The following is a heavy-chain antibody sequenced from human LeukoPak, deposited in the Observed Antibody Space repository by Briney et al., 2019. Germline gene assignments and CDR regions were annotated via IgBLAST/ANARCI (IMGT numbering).Heavy chain of an antibody. D-gene: IGHD5-18*01. CDR1: GGSISNYF. CDR2: VHYTGST. J-gene: IGHJ6*02. CDR3: ARQYSYGYYYYYGMDV. Sequence: SETLSLTCIVSGGSISNYFWSWIRQPPGKGLEWIGYVHYTGSTNYNPSLKSRATISVDTSKKQFSLKLSSVTATDTAVYYCARQYSYGYYYYYGMDVWGQGTTVTVSS. V-gene: IGHV4-59*08.